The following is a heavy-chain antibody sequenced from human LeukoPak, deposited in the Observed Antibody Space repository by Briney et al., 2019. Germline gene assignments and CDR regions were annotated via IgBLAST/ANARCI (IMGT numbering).Heavy chain of an antibody. CDR3: ARDRSVAFDI. V-gene: IGHV1-2*02. J-gene: IGHJ3*02. CDR1: GYTFTAYY. Sequence: ASVKVSCKASGYTFTAYYFHWFRQAPGQGLEWMGWINPNSGGTNYAQKFQGRVTMTRDTPISTAYMELSRLRSDDTAVYYCARDRSVAFDIWGQGTMVTVSS. CDR2: INPNSGGT.